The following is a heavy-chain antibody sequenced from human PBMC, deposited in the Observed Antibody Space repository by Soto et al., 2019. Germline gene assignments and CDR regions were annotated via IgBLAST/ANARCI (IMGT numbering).Heavy chain of an antibody. CDR3: AKGRGYSGSPPDF. D-gene: IGHD5-12*01. CDR1: GFTFSSYG. Sequence: QVQLVESGGGVVQPGRSLRLSCAASGFTFSSYGMHWVRQAPGKGLEWVAVISYDGSNKYYADSVKGRFTISRDNSKNTLYLQKNSLRAEDTAVYYCAKGRGYSGSPPDFWGQGTLVTVSS. CDR2: ISYDGSNK. V-gene: IGHV3-30*18. J-gene: IGHJ4*02.